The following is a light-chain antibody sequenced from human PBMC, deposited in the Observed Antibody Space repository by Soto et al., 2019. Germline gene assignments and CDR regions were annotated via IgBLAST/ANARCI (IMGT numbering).Light chain of an antibody. CDR3: YSYTSSITWV. J-gene: IGLJ3*02. CDR2: DVT. Sequence: QSVLTQPASVSGSPGQSITISCTGTSSDIGGYNYVSWYQHHPGKVPKLIIYDVTNRPSGISDRFSGSKSGNTASLTISRLQTEDEADYYCYSYTSSITWVFGGGTQLTVL. CDR1: SSDIGGYNY. V-gene: IGLV2-14*01.